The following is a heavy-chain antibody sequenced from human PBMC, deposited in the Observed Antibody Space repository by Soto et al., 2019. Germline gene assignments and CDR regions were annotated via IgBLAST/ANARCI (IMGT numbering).Heavy chain of an antibody. CDR3: ARVGCSSTSCYARPAYYYYYMDV. D-gene: IGHD2-2*01. V-gene: IGHV4-61*08. CDR1: GGSISGGGSY. J-gene: IGHJ6*03. Sequence: SETLSLTCTVPGGSISGGGSYWSWIRQRPGKGLEWIGYIYYSGSTNYNPSLKSRVTISVDTSKNQFSLKLSSVTAADTAVYYCARVGCSSTSCYARPAYYYYYMDVWGKGTTVTVSS. CDR2: IYYSGST.